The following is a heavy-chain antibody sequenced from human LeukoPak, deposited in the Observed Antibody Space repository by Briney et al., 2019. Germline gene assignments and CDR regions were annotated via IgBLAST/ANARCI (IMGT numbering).Heavy chain of an antibody. Sequence: PGGSLRLSCAASGFTFSSYAMHWVRQAPGKGLEWVAVISYDGSNKYYADSVKGRFTISRDNSKNTLYLQMNSLRAEDTAVYYCATASTVPLQDYWGQGTLVTVSS. CDR2: ISYDGSNK. V-gene: IGHV3-30-3*01. CDR3: ATASTVPLQDY. J-gene: IGHJ4*02. CDR1: GFTFSSYA. D-gene: IGHD4-17*01.